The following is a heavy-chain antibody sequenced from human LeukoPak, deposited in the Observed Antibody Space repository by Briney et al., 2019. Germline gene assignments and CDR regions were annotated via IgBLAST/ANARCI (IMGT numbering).Heavy chain of an antibody. CDR1: GDSISSRSYY. V-gene: IGHV4-39*02. CDR2: IYYSGST. CDR3: ARDLFTSSWYRWFDP. J-gene: IGHJ5*02. Sequence: SETLSLTCTVSGDSISSRSYYWGWIRQPPGKGLEWIGSIYYSGSTYYNPSLKSRVTISVNTSKNQFSLKLSSVTAADTAVYYCARDLFTSSWYRWFDPWGQGTLVTVSS. D-gene: IGHD6-13*01.